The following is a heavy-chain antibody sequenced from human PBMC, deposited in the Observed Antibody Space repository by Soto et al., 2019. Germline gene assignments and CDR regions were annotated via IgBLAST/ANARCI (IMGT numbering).Heavy chain of an antibody. V-gene: IGHV4-39*01. Sequence: QLQLQESGPGLVKPSETLSLTCTVSGGSISSSSYYWGWIRQPPGKGLEWIGSIYYSGSTYYNPSLKSRVTISVDTSKNQFSLKLSCATAAYTAVYYWARQGYCGGDCYSYYFDYWGQGTLVTVSS. J-gene: IGHJ4*02. CDR3: ARQGYCGGDCYSYYFDY. CDR2: IYYSGST. D-gene: IGHD2-21*01. CDR1: GGSISSSSYY.